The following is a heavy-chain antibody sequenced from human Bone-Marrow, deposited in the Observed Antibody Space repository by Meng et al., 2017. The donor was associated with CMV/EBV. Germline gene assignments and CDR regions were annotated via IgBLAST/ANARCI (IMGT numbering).Heavy chain of an antibody. CDR3: ARKGRVGRNWFDP. CDR1: GYTFTYYP. J-gene: IGHJ5*02. CDR2: INAGDGHT. Sequence: CKASGYTFTYYPIHWVRQAPGQSLEWMGRINAGDGHTKYSQKFQGRVTFTRDTSATTAYMHLSSLRSEDTAVYYCARKGRVGRNWFDPWGQGTLVTVSS. D-gene: IGHD1-14*01. V-gene: IGHV1-3*01.